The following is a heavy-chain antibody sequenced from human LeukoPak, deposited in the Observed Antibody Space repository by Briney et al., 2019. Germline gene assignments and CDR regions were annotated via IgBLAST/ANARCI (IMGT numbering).Heavy chain of an antibody. D-gene: IGHD4-17*01. CDR1: GFTFSSYA. V-gene: IGHV3-23*01. CDR2: ISGSGGNT. CDR3: ASLYGEILDY. Sequence: GGSLRLSCAASGFTFSSYAMSWVRQAPGKGLEWVSDISGSGGNTYYADSVKGRLTISRDNAKNSLYLQMNSLRAEDTAVYYCASLYGEILDYWGQGTLVTVSS. J-gene: IGHJ4*02.